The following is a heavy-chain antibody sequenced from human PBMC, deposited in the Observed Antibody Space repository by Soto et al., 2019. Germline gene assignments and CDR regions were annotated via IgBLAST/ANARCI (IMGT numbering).Heavy chain of an antibody. D-gene: IGHD2-8*02. V-gene: IGHV3-20*04. Sequence: DVQLVESGGGVVRPGGPLRLSCAASGFTFDDYGMNWVRQAPGKGLEWVSGINWRGGSTGYADSVRGRFTISRDNAKNSLYLQMNSLRAADTALYYCARTGGGQQLDVWGQGTTVTVSS. CDR1: GFTFDDYG. CDR2: INWRGGST. J-gene: IGHJ6*02. CDR3: ARTGGGQQLDV.